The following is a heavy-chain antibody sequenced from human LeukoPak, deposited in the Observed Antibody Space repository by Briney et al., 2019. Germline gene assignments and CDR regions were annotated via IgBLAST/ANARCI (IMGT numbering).Heavy chain of an antibody. D-gene: IGHD3-22*01. CDR2: IIPIFGTA. V-gene: IGHV1-69*05. J-gene: IGHJ4*02. CDR1: GGTFSSYA. CDR3: ARVGAQGIVVVYMSYFDY. Sequence: SVKVSCKASGGTFSSYAISWVRQAPGQGLEWMGGIIPIFGTANYAQKLQGRVTMTTDTSTSTAYMELRSLRSDDTAVYYCARVGAQGIVVVYMSYFDYWGQGTLVTVSS.